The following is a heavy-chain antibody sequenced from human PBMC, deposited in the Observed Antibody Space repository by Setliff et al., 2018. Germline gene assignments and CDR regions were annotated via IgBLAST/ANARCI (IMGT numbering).Heavy chain of an antibody. CDR1: GGSMSSSGYY. V-gene: IGHV4-39*01. CDR3: ARTGTYRYFDY. Sequence: PSETLSLTCTVFGGSMSSSGYYWSWIRQPPGKGLEWIGRIYYRGDTYYNPSLKGLLTISVDTAQNQFSLRLTSVTAADTAVYYCARTGTYRYFDYWGQGALVTVS. J-gene: IGHJ4*02. D-gene: IGHD1-1*01. CDR2: IYYRGDT.